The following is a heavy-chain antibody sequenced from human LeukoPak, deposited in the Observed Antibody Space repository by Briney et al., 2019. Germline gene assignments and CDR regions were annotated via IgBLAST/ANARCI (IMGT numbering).Heavy chain of an antibody. CDR1: GGSISSSSYY. J-gene: IGHJ6*03. CDR3: AGNSYYYYYYMDV. V-gene: IGHV4-39*07. CDR2: IYYSGST. Sequence: PSETLSLTCTVSGGSISSSSYYWGWIRQPPGKGLEWIGSIYYSGSTYYNPSLKSRVTISVDTSKNQFSLKLSSVTAADTAVYYCAGNSYYYYYYMDVWGKGTTVTVSS.